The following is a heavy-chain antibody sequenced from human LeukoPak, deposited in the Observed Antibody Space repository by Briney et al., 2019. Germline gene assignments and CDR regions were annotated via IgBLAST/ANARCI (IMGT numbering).Heavy chain of an antibody. CDR2: ISGSGGST. D-gene: IGHD3-22*01. J-gene: IGHJ4*02. CDR3: AKTSSGYLSPFDY. V-gene: IGHV3-23*01. Sequence: PGGSLRLSCAASGFTFSSYAMSWVRQAPGKGLEWVTAISGSGGSTYYADSVKGRFTISRDNSKNTLYPQMNSLRAEDTAVYYCAKTSSGYLSPFDYWGQGTLVTVSS. CDR1: GFTFSSYA.